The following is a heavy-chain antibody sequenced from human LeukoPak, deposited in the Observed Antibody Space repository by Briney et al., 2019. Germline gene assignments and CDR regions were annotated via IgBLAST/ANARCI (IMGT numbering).Heavy chain of an antibody. V-gene: IGHV3-73*01. Sequence: GGSLRLSCAASGFDFSDFYMHWVRQASGRGLEWVGLTRTKPNSYTTVYAASVKGRFTISRDDSKNTAYLQMNSLKAEDTAVYYCTRQHCSGGTCSYVDYWGQGTLVTVSS. CDR2: TRTKPNSYTT. D-gene: IGHD2-15*01. J-gene: IGHJ4*02. CDR3: TRQHCSGGTCSYVDY. CDR1: GFDFSDFY.